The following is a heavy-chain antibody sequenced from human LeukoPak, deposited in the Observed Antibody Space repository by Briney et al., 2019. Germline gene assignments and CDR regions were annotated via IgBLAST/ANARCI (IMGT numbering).Heavy chain of an antibody. CDR3: TAIREYCDSAGCYSPYFYYYMDV. V-gene: IGHV3-15*01. D-gene: IGHD2-15*01. Sequence: GGSLRLACAASGFTFGNAWMNWVRQAPGKGLEWVGRIKTKQDGGTIDYATPVKGRFTISRDDSRNTLYLQMNSLRTDDTAIYYCTAIREYCDSAGCYSPYFYYYMDVWGKGTTVAVSS. J-gene: IGHJ6*03. CDR1: GFTFGNAW. CDR2: IKTKQDGGTI.